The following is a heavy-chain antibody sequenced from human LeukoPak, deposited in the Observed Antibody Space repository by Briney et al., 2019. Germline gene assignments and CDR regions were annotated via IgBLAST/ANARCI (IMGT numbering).Heavy chain of an antibody. D-gene: IGHD3-10*01. CDR2: IYYKGNT. V-gene: IGHV4-31*11. CDR3: ARVSGHITYVDF. CDR1: GVSISSGGYF. Sequence: QTSETLSLTCAVSGVSISSGGYFYSWIRQRPGEGLEWLAYIYYKGNTYYNPSLKSRLTISVDTSKNQFSLNLTSVSAADTAVYYRARVSGHITYVDFWGQGTLVTVSS. J-gene: IGHJ4*02.